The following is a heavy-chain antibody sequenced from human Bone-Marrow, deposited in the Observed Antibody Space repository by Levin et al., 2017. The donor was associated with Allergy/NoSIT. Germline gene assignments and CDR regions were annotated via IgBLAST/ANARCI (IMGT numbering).Heavy chain of an antibody. CDR3: ARRGYCSSTSCYYYYYYMDV. D-gene: IGHD2-2*01. J-gene: IGHJ6*03. CDR1: CGSIRSSNW. V-gene: IGHV4-4*02. CDR2: IYHSGST. Sequence: SQTLSLTCAVSCGSIRSSNWWSWVRQPPGTGLEWIGEIYHSGSTNYNPSLKSRVTISVDKSKNQFSLKLSSVTAADTAVYYCARRGYCSSTSCYYYYYYMDVWGKGTTVTVSS.